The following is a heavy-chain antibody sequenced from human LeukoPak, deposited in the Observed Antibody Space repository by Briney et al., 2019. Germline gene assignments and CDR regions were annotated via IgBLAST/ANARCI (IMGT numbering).Heavy chain of an antibody. D-gene: IGHD2/OR15-2a*01. CDR1: GGSNSGYH. Sequence: SETLSLTCTVSGGSNSGYHWSWIRQPPGKGLEWIGYIFSSGSSNFNPSLKSRVTISVDTSRNQFSLRLSSVTAADTAVYSCARRSKLGYYFHPWGQGILVTVSS. CDR2: IFSSGSS. J-gene: IGHJ5*02. CDR3: ARRSKLGYYFHP. V-gene: IGHV4-59*08.